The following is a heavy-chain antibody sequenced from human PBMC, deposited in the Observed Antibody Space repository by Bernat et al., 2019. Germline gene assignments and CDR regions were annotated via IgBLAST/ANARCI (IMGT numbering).Heavy chain of an antibody. D-gene: IGHD4-11*01. CDR2: INEDGSEK. V-gene: IGHV3-7*01. J-gene: IGHJ4*02. CDR3: ATDQGHSRSYYDY. CDR1: GLTFSSCW. Sequence: EVQLVESGGGLVQPGGSLRLSCAASGLTFSSCWMSWVRQAPGKGLEWVANINEDGSEKYYVESVKGRFTISRDNAKNSLYLQMNSLRDDDTAVYYCATDQGHSRSYYDYWGQGSLVSVSS.